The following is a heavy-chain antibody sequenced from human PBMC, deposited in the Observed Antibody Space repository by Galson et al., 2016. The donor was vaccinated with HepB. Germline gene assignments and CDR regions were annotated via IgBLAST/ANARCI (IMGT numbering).Heavy chain of an antibody. V-gene: IGHV3-23*01. CDR3: VKGASMGWLQLQASYFDY. CDR1: GFTFSSYA. D-gene: IGHD5-24*01. CDR2: ISGSGGST. Sequence: SLRLSCAASGFTFSSYAMSWVRQAPGKGLEWVSIISGSGGSTYYADSVKGRFTISRDNSKTTLYLQMNSLRSEDTAVYYCVKGASMGWLQLQASYFDYWGQGTLVTFSS. J-gene: IGHJ4*02.